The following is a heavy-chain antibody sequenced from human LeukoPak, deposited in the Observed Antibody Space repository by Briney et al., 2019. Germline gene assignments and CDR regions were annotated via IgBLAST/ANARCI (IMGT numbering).Heavy chain of an antibody. Sequence: GGSLRLSCAASGFIFSNYGMSWVRQAPGKGLEWVSSISFSSTHIYYADSIQGRFTISRDNAENSLYLQMNSLRAEDTAVYYCAKIRIHDSSPYIDSWGQGTLVTVSS. CDR2: ISFSSTHI. CDR3: AKIRIHDSSPYIDS. CDR1: GFIFSNYG. J-gene: IGHJ4*02. D-gene: IGHD3-22*01. V-gene: IGHV3-21*06.